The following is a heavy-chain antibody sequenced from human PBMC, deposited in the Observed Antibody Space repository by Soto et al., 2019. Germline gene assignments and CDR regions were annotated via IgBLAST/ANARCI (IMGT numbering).Heavy chain of an antibody. CDR2: ISGSGGST. Sequence: EVQLLESGGGLVQPGGSLRLSCAASGFTFSSYAMTWVRQAPGKGLEWVSAISGSGGSTYYADSVKGRFTIYRDNSKNTLYLQMNSLRAEDTAVYYCAKGLRYYDFWSGSSPGQQLVPYWGQGTLVTVSS. CDR1: GFTFSSYA. D-gene: IGHD3-3*01. CDR3: AKGLRYYDFWSGSSPGQQLVPY. J-gene: IGHJ4*02. V-gene: IGHV3-23*01.